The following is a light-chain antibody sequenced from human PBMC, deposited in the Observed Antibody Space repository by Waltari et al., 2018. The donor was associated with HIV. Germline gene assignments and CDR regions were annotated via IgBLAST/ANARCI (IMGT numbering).Light chain of an antibody. CDR3: SSYTSRDTFV. J-gene: IGLJ1*01. Sequence: QSALTQPAAVSGSPGQSLTISCTGARGAVGTYNYVSWYQQLPGKAPKLIIYEVSNRPSGLSNRFSGSKSGNTASLTISGLQAEDEGYYYCSSYTSRDTFVFGTGTEVTVL. V-gene: IGLV2-14*01. CDR2: EVS. CDR1: RGAVGTYNY.